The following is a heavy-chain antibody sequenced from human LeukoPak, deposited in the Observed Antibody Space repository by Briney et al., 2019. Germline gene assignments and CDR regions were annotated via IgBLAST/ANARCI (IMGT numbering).Heavy chain of an antibody. Sequence: GGSLRLSCAASGFTFSSYAMTWVRQAPGKGLEWVSAIIGSGDTTYYADPVKGRFTISRDNSKNTLFLQMNSLRAEDTAVYYCAISSSGYWGRGTLVTVSS. CDR1: GFTFSSYA. V-gene: IGHV3-23*01. D-gene: IGHD6-6*01. CDR2: IIGSGDTT. CDR3: AISSSGY. J-gene: IGHJ4*02.